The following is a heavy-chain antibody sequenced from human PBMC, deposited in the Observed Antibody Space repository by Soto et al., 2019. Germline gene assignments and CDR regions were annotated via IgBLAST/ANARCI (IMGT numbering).Heavy chain of an antibody. D-gene: IGHD6-6*01. CDR1: VYSCTSYW. CDR3: ASLWIAARGYYCYGQDV. CDR2: IYPGHSDT. J-gene: IGHJ6*02. Sequence: GEPLKISCKGSVYSCTSYWISWVRQMPGKGLEWMGIIYPGHSDTRYSPSFQGQVTISADKSISTAYLQWSSLKASDTAMYYCASLWIAARGYYCYGQDVWGQGTSVTVSS. V-gene: IGHV5-51*01.